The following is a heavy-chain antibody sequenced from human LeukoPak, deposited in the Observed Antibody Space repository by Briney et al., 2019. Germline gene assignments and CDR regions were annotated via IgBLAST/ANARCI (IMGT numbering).Heavy chain of an antibody. CDR2: INHSGST. J-gene: IGHJ4*02. Sequence: SETLSLTCAVYGLSFSGYYWSWIRQPPGKGLEWIGEINHSGSTNYNPSLKSRVTISVDTSKNQFSLKLSSVTAADTAVYYCARGRGGRYFDWLLSPSCFDYWGQGTLVTVSS. CDR3: ARGRGGRYFDWLLSPSCFDY. V-gene: IGHV4-34*01. D-gene: IGHD3-9*01. CDR1: GLSFSGYY.